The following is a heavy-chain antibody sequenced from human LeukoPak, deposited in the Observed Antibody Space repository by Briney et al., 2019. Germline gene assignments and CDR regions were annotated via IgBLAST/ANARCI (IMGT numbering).Heavy chain of an antibody. J-gene: IGHJ6*02. Sequence: PSETLSLTCTVSGDSISDVNYYWGWIRQPPGKGLGWIGTIYYSGSTYYNPSLKSRVTISVDTSKTQFSLRLSSVTAADTAVYYCARDNCSGGSCYSRGSYYYYGMDVWGQGTTVTVSS. CDR3: ARDNCSGGSCYSRGSYYYYGMDV. D-gene: IGHD2-15*01. CDR2: IYYSGST. V-gene: IGHV4-39*07. CDR1: GDSISDVNYY.